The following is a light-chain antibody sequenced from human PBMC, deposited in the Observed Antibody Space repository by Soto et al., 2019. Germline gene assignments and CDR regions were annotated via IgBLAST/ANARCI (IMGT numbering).Light chain of an antibody. V-gene: IGKV3-11*01. J-gene: IGKJ4*01. CDR3: QQRSNWPRLT. Sequence: EIVLTQSPATLSLSPGERATLSCRASQSVSSYLAWYQQKPGQAPRLLIYDASNGATGIPARFSGSGSGTDFTLTISSLEPDDFALYYCQQRSNWPRLTFGGRTKLEIK. CDR1: QSVSSY. CDR2: DAS.